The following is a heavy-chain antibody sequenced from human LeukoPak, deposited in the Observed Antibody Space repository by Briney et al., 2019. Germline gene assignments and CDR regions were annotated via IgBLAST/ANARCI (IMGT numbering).Heavy chain of an antibody. J-gene: IGHJ4*02. CDR1: GGTFSSYA. V-gene: IGHV1-2*03. CDR2: INPNSGGT. CDR3: ARDLTPRITMVRGVNRATGAHY. D-gene: IGHD3-10*01. Sequence: LGASVKVSCKASGGTFSSYAISWVRQAPGQGLEWMGWINPNSGGTNYAQKFQGRVTMTRDTSISTAYMELSRLRSDDTAVYYCARDLTPRITMVRGVNRATGAHYWGQGTLVTVSS.